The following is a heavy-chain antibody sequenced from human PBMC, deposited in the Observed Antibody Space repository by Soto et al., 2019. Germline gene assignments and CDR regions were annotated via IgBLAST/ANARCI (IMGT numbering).Heavy chain of an antibody. J-gene: IGHJ6*02. Sequence: QVQLQESGPGLVKPSQTLSLTCTVSGGSISSGGYYWSWIRQHPGKGLEWIGYIYYSGSTYYNPSLKSRVXLXVXXSKNQFSLKLSSVTAADTAVYYCARGGRRSPGMDVWGQGTTVTVSS. CDR3: ARGGRRSPGMDV. CDR2: IYYSGST. V-gene: IGHV4-31*03. CDR1: GGSISSGGYY.